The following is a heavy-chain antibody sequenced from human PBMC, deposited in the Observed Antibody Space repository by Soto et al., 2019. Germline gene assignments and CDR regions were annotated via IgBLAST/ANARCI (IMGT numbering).Heavy chain of an antibody. CDR2: ISYDGSNK. Sequence: QVQLVESGGGVVQPGRSLRLSCAASGFTFSSYAMHWVRQAPGKGLEWVAVISYDGSNKYYADSVKGRFTISRDNSKNTLYLQMNCLRAEDTAVYYCARAGSGGGNWFDPWGQGTLVTVSS. CDR3: ARAGSGGGNWFDP. V-gene: IGHV3-30-3*01. D-gene: IGHD1-26*01. J-gene: IGHJ5*02. CDR1: GFTFSSYA.